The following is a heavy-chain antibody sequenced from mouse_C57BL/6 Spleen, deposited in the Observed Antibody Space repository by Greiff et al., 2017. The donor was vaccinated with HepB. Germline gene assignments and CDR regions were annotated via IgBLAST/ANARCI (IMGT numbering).Heavy chain of an antibody. CDR1: GFTFSSYA. Sequence: EVQLVESGGGLVKPGGSLKLSCAASGFTFSSYAMSWVRQTPEKRLEWVATISDGGSYTYYPDNVKGRFTISRDNAKNNLYLQMSHLKSEDTAMYYCARDPVVGHFDYWGQGTTLTVSS. V-gene: IGHV5-4*01. J-gene: IGHJ2*01. CDR2: ISDGGSYT. D-gene: IGHD1-1*01. CDR3: ARDPVVGHFDY.